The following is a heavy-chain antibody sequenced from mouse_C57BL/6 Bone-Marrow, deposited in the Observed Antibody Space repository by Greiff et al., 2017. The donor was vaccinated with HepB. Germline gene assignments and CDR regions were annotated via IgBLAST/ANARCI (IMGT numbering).Heavy chain of an antibody. CDR1: GFTFSSYA. Sequence: EVKLMESGEGLVKPGGSLKLSCAASGFTFSSYAMSWVRQTPEKRLEWVAYISSGGDYIYYADTVKGRFTISRDNARNTLYLQMSSLKSEDTAMYYCTRDGGSPYAMDYWGQGTSVTVSS. CDR2: ISSGGDYI. J-gene: IGHJ4*01. V-gene: IGHV5-9-1*02. D-gene: IGHD1-1*02. CDR3: TRDGGSPYAMDY.